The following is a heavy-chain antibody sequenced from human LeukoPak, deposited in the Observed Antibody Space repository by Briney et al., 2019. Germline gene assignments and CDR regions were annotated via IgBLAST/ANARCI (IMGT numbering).Heavy chain of an antibody. D-gene: IGHD1-26*01. V-gene: IGHV3-23*01. CDR1: GFTFSSYA. CDR3: AKAVVGATIPFDY. Sequence: GGPLRLSCAASGFTFSSYAMSWVRQAPGKGLEWVSAISGSGGSTYYADSVKGRFTISRDNSKNTLYLQMNSLRAEDTAVYYCAKAVVGATIPFDYWGQGTLVTVSS. CDR2: ISGSGGST. J-gene: IGHJ4*02.